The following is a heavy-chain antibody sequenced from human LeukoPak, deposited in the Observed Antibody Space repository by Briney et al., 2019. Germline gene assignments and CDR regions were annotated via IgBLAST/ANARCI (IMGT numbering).Heavy chain of an antibody. CDR3: AKDSYCGGDCYTPDY. D-gene: IGHD2-21*02. V-gene: IGHV3-23*01. Sequence: GGSLRLSCADSVFTFSSYAMSWVRQAPGKGLEWVSAISGSGGSTYYADSVKGRFTISRDNSKNTLYLQMNSLRAEDTAVYYCAKDSYCGGDCYTPDYWGQGTLVTVSS. CDR1: VFTFSSYA. CDR2: ISGSGGST. J-gene: IGHJ4*02.